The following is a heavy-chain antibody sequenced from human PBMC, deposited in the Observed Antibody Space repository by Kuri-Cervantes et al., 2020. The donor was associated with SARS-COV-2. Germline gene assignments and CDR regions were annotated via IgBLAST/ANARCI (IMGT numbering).Heavy chain of an antibody. D-gene: IGHD3-3*01. CDR2: IKSKPDGGTT. CDR3: TTMTPYYDFWSGYSYYFDY. V-gene: IGHV3-15*01. CDR1: GFTFNNAW. Sequence: GESLKISCAASGFTFNNAWMNWVRQAPGKGLEWVGRIKSKPDGGTTDYAAPVKGRFTISRDDSKNTLFLQMKSLNTEDTAVYYCTTMTPYYDFWSGYSYYFDYWGQGTLVTVSS. J-gene: IGHJ4*02.